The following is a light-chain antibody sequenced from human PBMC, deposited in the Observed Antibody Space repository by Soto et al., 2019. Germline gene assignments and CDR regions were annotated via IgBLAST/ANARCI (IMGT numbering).Light chain of an antibody. CDR3: QVWDISTGRV. CDR1: NIGGKN. CDR2: RDT. J-gene: IGLJ2*01. V-gene: IGLV3-9*01. Sequence: SYELTQPLSVSVALGQTARITCGGNNIGGKNVHWYQQKPGQAPVLVIYRDTNRHSGIPERVSGSNSGNTATLTISRAQAGDEAYYYGQVWDISTGRVFGGGTKLTVL.